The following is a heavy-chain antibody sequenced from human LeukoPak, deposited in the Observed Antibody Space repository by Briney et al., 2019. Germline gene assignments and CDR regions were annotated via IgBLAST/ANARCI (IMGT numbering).Heavy chain of an antibody. V-gene: IGHV3-33*01. CDR2: IWYDGSNK. CDR3: ARGTIAVAGTGSFDY. D-gene: IGHD6-19*01. Sequence: PGGSLRLSCAASAFIFSSYGMHWVRQAPGKGLEWVAVIWYDGSNKYYADSVKGRFTISRDNSKNTLYLQMNSLRAEDTAVYYCARGTIAVAGTGSFDYWGQGTLVTVSS. CDR1: AFIFSSYG. J-gene: IGHJ4*02.